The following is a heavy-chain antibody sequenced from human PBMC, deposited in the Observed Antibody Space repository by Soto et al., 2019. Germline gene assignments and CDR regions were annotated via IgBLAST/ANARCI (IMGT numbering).Heavy chain of an antibody. CDR1: GYTFTSYA. CDR2: INAGNGNT. J-gene: IGHJ4*02. V-gene: IGHV1-3*01. CDR3: ARDDRQYYYDSSGYYYY. Sequence: QVQLVQSGAEVKKPGASVKVSCKASGYTFTSYAMHWVRQAPGQRLEWMGWINAGNGNTKYSQKFQGRVTITRDTSASTAYMELSRLRSEDTAVYYCARDDRQYYYDSSGYYYYWGQGTLVTVSS. D-gene: IGHD3-22*01.